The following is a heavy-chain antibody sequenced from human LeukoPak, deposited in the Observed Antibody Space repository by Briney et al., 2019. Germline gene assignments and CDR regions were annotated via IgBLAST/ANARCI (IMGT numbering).Heavy chain of an antibody. J-gene: IGHJ5*02. D-gene: IGHD5-12*01. Sequence: PSETLSLTCSVSRGSVSHYYWTWIRHPPGKGLEWIGYIYSSGTTNYNPSLKSRVTMSVDTSKNQFSLKLTSVTAEDTAVYYCARASGYSGSRRWFDPWGQGTLVTVSS. CDR2: IYSSGTT. V-gene: IGHV4-59*02. CDR1: RGSVSHYY. CDR3: ARASGYSGSRRWFDP.